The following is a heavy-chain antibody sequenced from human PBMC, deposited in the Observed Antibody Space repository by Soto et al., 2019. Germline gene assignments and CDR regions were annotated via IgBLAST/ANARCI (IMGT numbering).Heavy chain of an antibody. CDR2: ISNSGSIV. J-gene: IGHJ6*03. V-gene: IGHV3-11*01. CDR3: ARQYYDVLTAYDRYYYMDV. CDR1: GFTFSNYY. D-gene: IGHD3-9*01. Sequence: QVQLLESGGGLVKPGGSLRLSCAASGFTFSNYYMSWIRQAPGKGLEWVSYISNSGSIVNYADSVKGRFTISRDNAKNSLYLQMNSLRAEDTAVYYCARQYYDVLTAYDRYYYMDVWGKGTTVTVSS.